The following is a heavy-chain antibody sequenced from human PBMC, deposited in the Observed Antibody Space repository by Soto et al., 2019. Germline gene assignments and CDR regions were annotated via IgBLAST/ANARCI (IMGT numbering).Heavy chain of an antibody. Sequence: PGGALRLSCAAPGFTFDDHTIYWVRLAPGKGLEWVSLISWDGRSTYYADSVKGRFTISRDDSKNSLYLQMNSLRTEDTALYYCAKSYDILIGYLDYWGQGAQVTVS. J-gene: IGHJ4*02. CDR3: AKSYDILIGYLDY. V-gene: IGHV3-43*01. CDR2: ISWDGRST. CDR1: GFTFDDHT. D-gene: IGHD3-9*01.